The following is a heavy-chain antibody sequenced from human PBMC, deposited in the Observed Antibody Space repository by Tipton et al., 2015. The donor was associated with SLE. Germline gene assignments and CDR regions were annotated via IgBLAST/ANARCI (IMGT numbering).Heavy chain of an antibody. J-gene: IGHJ4*02. V-gene: IGHV4-39*07. Sequence: TLSLTCTVSGGSVSSGSYYWAWIRQPPGKGPEWIGTIYYSGSTYYYPSLKSRITISFDTSKNQFSLKLTSVTAADTAVYYCARAGSGIDYWGQGTLVTVSS. D-gene: IGHD6-19*01. CDR1: GGSVSSGSYY. CDR3: ARAGSGIDY. CDR2: IYYSGST.